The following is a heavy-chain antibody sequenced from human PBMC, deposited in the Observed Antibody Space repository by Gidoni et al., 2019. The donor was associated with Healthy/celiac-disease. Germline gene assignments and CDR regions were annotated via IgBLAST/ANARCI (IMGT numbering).Heavy chain of an antibody. CDR3: AKVTYYDILTGYSQQDY. V-gene: IGHV3-23*01. J-gene: IGHJ4*02. D-gene: IGHD3-9*01. Sequence: GRFTISRDNSKNTLYLQMNSLRAEDTAVYYCAKVTYYDILTGYSQQDYWGQGTLVTVSS.